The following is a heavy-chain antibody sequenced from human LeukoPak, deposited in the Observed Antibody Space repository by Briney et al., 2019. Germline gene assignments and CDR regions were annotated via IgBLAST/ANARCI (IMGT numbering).Heavy chain of an antibody. Sequence: GGSLRLSCAASGFTFSTFWMHWVRQVPGKGLMWVARISQDGSDTTYADSVKGRFTISRNNAKNTLCLQMNTLRAEYTAVYSCTRAAEQRPIDCCSQGALVTVSS. V-gene: IGHV3-74*01. CDR1: GFTFSTFW. J-gene: IGHJ4*02. CDR3: TRAAEQRPIDC. CDR2: ISQDGSDT. D-gene: IGHD6-25*01.